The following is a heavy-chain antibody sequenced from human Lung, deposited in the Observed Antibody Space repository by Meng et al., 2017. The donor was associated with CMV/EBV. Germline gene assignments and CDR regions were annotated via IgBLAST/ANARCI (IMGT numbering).Heavy chain of an antibody. Sequence: FNKYGKHWVRQDQGKGREWVAIIWYDGNKKFYADCVKGRFTISRDNSKNTLYLQMNNLSVEDMAVYYCASEENYGSGSYFGDYWSQGTLVTVSS. CDR2: IWYDGNKK. CDR1: FNKYG. V-gene: IGHV3-33*01. D-gene: IGHD3-10*01. CDR3: ASEENYGSGSYFGDY. J-gene: IGHJ4*02.